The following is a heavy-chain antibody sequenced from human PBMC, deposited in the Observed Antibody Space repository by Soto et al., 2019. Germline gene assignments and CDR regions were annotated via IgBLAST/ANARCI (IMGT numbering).Heavy chain of an antibody. CDR2: INAGNGNT. V-gene: IGHV1-3*01. CDR3: ARGNTAPADY. CDR1: GYIFTSYA. J-gene: IGHJ4*02. Sequence: ASVKVSCKASGYIFTSYASHWVRQAPGQRPEWMGWINAGNGNTKYAQNLLDRVTFTKDTSASTVHMELSSLRSEDTAVYYCARGNTAPADYSGQGTLVTVCS.